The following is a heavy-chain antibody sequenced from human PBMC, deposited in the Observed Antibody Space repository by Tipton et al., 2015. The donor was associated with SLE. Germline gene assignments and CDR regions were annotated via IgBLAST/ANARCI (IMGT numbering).Heavy chain of an antibody. CDR1: GGSFSGYY. J-gene: IGHJ5*02. CDR3: ARLSTSHRGDWFDP. D-gene: IGHD2-2*01. Sequence: LRLSCAVYGGSFSGYYWSWIRQPPGKGLEWIGEINHSGSTNYNPSLKSRVTISVDTSKNQFSLNLSSVTAADTAVYSCARLSTSHRGDWFDPWGQGTLVTVSS. CDR2: INHSGST. V-gene: IGHV4-34*01.